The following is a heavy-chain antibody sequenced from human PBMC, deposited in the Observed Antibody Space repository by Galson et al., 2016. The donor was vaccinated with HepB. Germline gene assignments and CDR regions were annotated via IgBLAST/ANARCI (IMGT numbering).Heavy chain of an antibody. CDR2: INSDGSVT. CDR3: LRGFTQAFDS. D-gene: IGHD3-3*01. CDR1: GFTFSSYW. V-gene: IGHV3-74*01. J-gene: IGHJ4*02. Sequence: SLRLSCAASGFTFSSYWMHWVRQAPGKGLVWVSRINSDGSVTSYADSVKGRFTISRDSARATLFLQMNTLKAVDTAVYYCLRGFTQAFDSGGQGTLVTVSS.